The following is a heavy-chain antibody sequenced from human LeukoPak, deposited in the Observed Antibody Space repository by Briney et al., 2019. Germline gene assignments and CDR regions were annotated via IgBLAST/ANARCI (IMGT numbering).Heavy chain of an antibody. D-gene: IGHD3-22*01. CDR2: IKQDGSEK. J-gene: IGHJ4*02. CDR1: RFTFSNYW. Sequence: GGSLRLSCAASRFTFSNYWMSWVRQAPGKGLGWVANIKQDGSEKYYVDSVKGRFTISRDNAKNSLYLQMNSLRAEDTAVYYCARVGYPYSSGYDPFDYWGQGTLVTVSS. V-gene: IGHV3-7*01. CDR3: ARVGYPYSSGYDPFDY.